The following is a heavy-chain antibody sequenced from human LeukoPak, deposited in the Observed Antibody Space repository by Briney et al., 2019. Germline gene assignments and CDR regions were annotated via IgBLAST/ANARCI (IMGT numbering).Heavy chain of an antibody. CDR3: ARAPRLGGTAGYFDY. D-gene: IGHD7-27*01. CDR1: GGTFSSYA. Sequence: SVKVSCKASGGTFSSYAISWVRQAPGQGLEWMGRIIPILGIANYAQKFQGRVTITADKSTSTAYMELSSLRFEDTAVYYCARAPRLGGTAGYFDYWGQGTLVTVSS. V-gene: IGHV1-69*04. CDR2: IIPILGIA. J-gene: IGHJ4*02.